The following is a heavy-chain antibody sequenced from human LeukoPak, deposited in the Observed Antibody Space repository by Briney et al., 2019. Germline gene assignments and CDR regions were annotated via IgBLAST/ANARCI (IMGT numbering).Heavy chain of an antibody. V-gene: IGHV3-48*04. CDR3: ARDPDSSGYYYSYFDY. J-gene: IGHJ4*02. Sequence: PGGSLRLSCAASGFTFSSNAMSWVRQAPGKGLEWVSYISSSGSSIYYADSVKGRFTISRDNAKNSLYLQMNSLRAEDTAVYYCARDPDSSGYYYSYFDYWGLGTLVTVSS. D-gene: IGHD3-22*01. CDR2: ISSSGSSI. CDR1: GFTFSSNA.